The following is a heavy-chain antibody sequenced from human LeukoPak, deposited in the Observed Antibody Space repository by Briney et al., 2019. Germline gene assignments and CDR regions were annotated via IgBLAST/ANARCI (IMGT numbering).Heavy chain of an antibody. CDR3: ARPSFRAFDI. Sequence: GESLEISCKGSGYNFSTYWIGGGRQLPGKGLEWMGIIYPGDSDTRYSPSFQGQVIISVDKSISTAYLQWSSLKASGTAIYYCARPSFRAFDIWGQGTMVTVSS. D-gene: IGHD3-16*01. CDR1: GYNFSTYW. J-gene: IGHJ3*02. V-gene: IGHV5-51*01. CDR2: IYPGDSDT.